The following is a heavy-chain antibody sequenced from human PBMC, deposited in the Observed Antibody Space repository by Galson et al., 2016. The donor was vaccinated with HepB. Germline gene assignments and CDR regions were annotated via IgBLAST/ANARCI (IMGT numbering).Heavy chain of an antibody. D-gene: IGHD3-10*01. V-gene: IGHV4-34*01. CDR3: ARDGFPGFGSFFDY. CDR2: VNPRGTT. CDR1: GESLSGYF. J-gene: IGHJ4*01. Sequence: SETLSLTCTVSGESLSGYFWSWIRQPPGKGLGWMGGVNPRGTTNYDPSLESRVTISADTSKNQFSLNLSSVTAADTAVYFCARDGFPGFGSFFDYWGHGALVTVSS.